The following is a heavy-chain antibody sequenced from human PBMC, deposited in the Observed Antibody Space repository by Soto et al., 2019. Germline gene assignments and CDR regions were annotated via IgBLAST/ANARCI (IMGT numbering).Heavy chain of an antibody. CDR2: SSGIGGST. V-gene: IGHV3-23*01. D-gene: IGHD6-13*01. CDR3: ARGSSGYISSWYYFDY. CDR1: GFTFTDYA. Sequence: GGSLRLFCAASGFTFTDYALSWVRQAPGKGLEWVATSSGIGGSTYLADSVKGRLSISRDNSKNTVSLLMNSLRAEDTAVYFCARGSSGYISSWYYFDYWGRGTLVTVSS. J-gene: IGHJ4*02.